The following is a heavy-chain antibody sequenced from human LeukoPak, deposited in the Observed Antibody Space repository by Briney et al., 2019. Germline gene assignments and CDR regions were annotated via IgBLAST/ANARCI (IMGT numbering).Heavy chain of an antibody. D-gene: IGHD1-14*01. CDR2: VWSDGSNS. CDR1: GLTFNTYG. Sequence: GRSLRLSCAASGLTFNTYGMHWVSQAPGKGLGWIAVVWSDGSNSFYADSGEGRFTIPRDHPKNTLYLQMNSLRAADTSVYFCAKSKAESQTTVGNWGRGTLVSVSS. CDR3: AKSKAESQTTVGN. J-gene: IGHJ4*02. V-gene: IGHV3-33*06.